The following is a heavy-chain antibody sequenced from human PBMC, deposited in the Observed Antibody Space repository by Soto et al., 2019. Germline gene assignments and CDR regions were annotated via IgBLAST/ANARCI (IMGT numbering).Heavy chain of an antibody. CDR1: GGTFSSST. CDR2: IIPILGIA. D-gene: IGHD3-10*01. J-gene: IGHJ5*02. V-gene: IGHV1-69*02. CDR3: ARGEMSDNSFDP. Sequence: QVQLVQSGAEVKKPGSSVKVSCKASGGTFSSSTISWVRQAPGQGLEWMGRIIPILGIANYAQKFQGRVTITADESTITAYMELSCLRSEGTAVYYWARGEMSDNSFDPWGQGPLVTVSS.